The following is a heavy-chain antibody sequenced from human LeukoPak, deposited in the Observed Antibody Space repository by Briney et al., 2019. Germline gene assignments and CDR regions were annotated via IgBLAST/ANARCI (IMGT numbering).Heavy chain of an antibody. CDR1: GFTVSSYE. Sequence: GSLRLSCAVSGFTVSSYEMNWVRQPPGKGLEWIGEINHSGSTNYNPSLKSRVTISVDTSKNQFSLKLSSVTAADTAVYYCARGSQSLGYCSGGSCRAKIFDYWGQGTLVTVSS. D-gene: IGHD2-15*01. V-gene: IGHV4-34*01. CDR2: INHSGST. J-gene: IGHJ4*02. CDR3: ARGSQSLGYCSGGSCRAKIFDY.